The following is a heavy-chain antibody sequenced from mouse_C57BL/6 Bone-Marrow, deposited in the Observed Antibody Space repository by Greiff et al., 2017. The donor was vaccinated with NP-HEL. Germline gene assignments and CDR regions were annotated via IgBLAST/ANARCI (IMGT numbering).Heavy chain of an antibody. CDR2: IYPSSGYT. CDR3: ARWKVYYDYGWYFDV. D-gene: IGHD2-4*01. V-gene: IGHV1-7*01. CDR1: GYTFTSYW. Sequence: VQLQQSGAELAKPGASVKLSCKASGYTFTSYWMHWVKQRPGQGLEWIGYIYPSSGYTKYNQQFKDKATLTADKSSSTAYMQLSSLTYEDSAGYYFARWKVYYDYGWYFDVWGTGTTVTVSS. J-gene: IGHJ1*03.